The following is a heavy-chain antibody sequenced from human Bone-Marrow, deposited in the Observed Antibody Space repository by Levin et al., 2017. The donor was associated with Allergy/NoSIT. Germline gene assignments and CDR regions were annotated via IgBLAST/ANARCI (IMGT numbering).Heavy chain of an antibody. CDR3: ARGVVSGTYYHYYMDV. Sequence: ASVKVSCQASGGSFSYYAIAWVRQAPGQGLEYMGGVIPIYGTAKYAQKFQGRVTITADGPTNTAYMELSSLRSEDTAVYYCARGVVSGTYYHYYMDVWGKGTTVIVSS. J-gene: IGHJ6*03. CDR1: GGSFSYYA. V-gene: IGHV1-69*13. CDR2: VIPIYGTA. D-gene: IGHD1/OR15-1a*01.